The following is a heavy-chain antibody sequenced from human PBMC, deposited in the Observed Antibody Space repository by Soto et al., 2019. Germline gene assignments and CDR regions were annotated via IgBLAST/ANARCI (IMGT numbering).Heavy chain of an antibody. V-gene: IGHV3-48*02. CDR1: GFTFSSYS. CDR3: ATSSGSYY. Sequence: GGSLRLSCAASGFTFSSYSMTWVRQAPGKGLEWVSYISTRSGTVYYADSVKGRFTISRDNAKNSLYLQMNSLRDEDTAMYYCATSSGSYYWGQGTLVTVSS. D-gene: IGHD3-10*01. J-gene: IGHJ4*02. CDR2: ISTRSGTV.